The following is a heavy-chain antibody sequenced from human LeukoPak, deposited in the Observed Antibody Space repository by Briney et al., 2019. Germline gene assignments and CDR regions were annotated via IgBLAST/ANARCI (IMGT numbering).Heavy chain of an antibody. CDR2: ISYDGSNK. Sequence: GGSLSLSCAASGFTFSDCGMHWVRQAPGKGLEWVAVISYDGSNKYYTDYVKGRFTISRDNSQNTLYLQMNSLRAEDTAVYYCARGIPADYWGQGTLVTVSS. V-gene: IGHV3-30*03. CDR1: GFTFSDCG. J-gene: IGHJ4*02. CDR3: ARGIPADY.